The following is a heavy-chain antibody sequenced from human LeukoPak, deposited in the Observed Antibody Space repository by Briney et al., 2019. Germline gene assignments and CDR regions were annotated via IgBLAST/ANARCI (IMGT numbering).Heavy chain of an antibody. D-gene: IGHD4-17*01. CDR2: IYYSGST. V-gene: IGHV4-30-4*01. J-gene: IGHJ5*02. CDR3: ARGGGGSSTVTTYWFDP. Sequence: NWIRQPPGKGLEWIGYIYYSGSTYYNPSLKSRVTISVDTSKNQFSLKLNSVTAADTAVYYCARGGGGSSTVTTYWFDPWGQGALVTVSS.